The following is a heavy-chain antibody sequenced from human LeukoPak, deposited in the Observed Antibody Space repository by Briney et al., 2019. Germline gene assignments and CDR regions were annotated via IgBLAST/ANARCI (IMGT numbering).Heavy chain of an antibody. J-gene: IGHJ4*02. D-gene: IGHD3-3*01. V-gene: IGHV3-48*04. CDR1: GFTFSSYS. CDR3: SWSGEAD. CDR2: ISSSSSTI. Sequence: PGGSLRLSCAASGFTFSSYSMNWVRQAPGKGLEWVSYISSSSSTIYYADSVKGRFTISRDNAKNSVFLQMNSLRVEDTAVYYCSWSGEADWGQGTLVTVSS.